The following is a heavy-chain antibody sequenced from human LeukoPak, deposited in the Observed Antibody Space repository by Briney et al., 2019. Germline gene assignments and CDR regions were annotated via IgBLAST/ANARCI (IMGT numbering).Heavy chain of an antibody. V-gene: IGHV1-69*04. D-gene: IGHD5-12*01. CDR2: IIPILGIA. J-gene: IGHJ4*02. CDR3: ASSPDTRYSGYDYGLNYFDY. CDR1: GGTFSSYA. Sequence: SVKVSCKASGGTFSSYAISWVRQAPGQGLEWMGRIIPILGIANYAQKFQGRVTITADKSTSTAYMELSSLRSEDTAVYYCASSPDTRYSGYDYGLNYFDYWGQGTLVTVSS.